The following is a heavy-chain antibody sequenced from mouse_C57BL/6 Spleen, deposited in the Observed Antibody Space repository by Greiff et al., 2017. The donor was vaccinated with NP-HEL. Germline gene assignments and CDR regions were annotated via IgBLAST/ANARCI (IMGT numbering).Heavy chain of an antibody. CDR2: INPYNGGT. V-gene: IGHV1-19*01. D-gene: IGHD4-1*01. Sequence: VQLQQSGPVLVKPGASVKMSCKASGYTFTDYYMNWVKQSHGKSLEWIGVINPYNGGTSYNQKFKGKATLTVDKSSSTAYMELNSLTSEDSAVYYCARRRNWADYYAMDYWGQGTSVTVSS. CDR1: GYTFTDYY. J-gene: IGHJ4*01. CDR3: ARRRNWADYYAMDY.